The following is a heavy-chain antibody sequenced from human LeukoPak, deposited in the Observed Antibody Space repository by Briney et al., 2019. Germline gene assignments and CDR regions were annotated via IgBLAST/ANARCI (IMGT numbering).Heavy chain of an antibody. CDR1: GFTFSSYG. J-gene: IGHJ6*02. CDR3: AKDSAMGPLVYYYYYGMDV. Sequence: GRSLRLSCAASGFTFSSYGMHWVRQAPGKGLEGVAVISYDGSNKYYADSVKGRFTISRDNSKNTLYLQMNSLRAEDTAVYYCAKDSAMGPLVYYYYYGMDVWGQGTTVTVSS. D-gene: IGHD5-18*01. V-gene: IGHV3-30*18. CDR2: ISYDGSNK.